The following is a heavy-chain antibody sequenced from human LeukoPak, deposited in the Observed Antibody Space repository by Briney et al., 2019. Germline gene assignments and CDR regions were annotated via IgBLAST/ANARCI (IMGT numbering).Heavy chain of an antibody. Sequence: AGRSLRLSCAASGFTFSSYGMHWVRQAPGKGLEWVAVIWYDGSNKYYADSVKGRFTISRDNSKNTLYLQMNSLRAEDTAVYYCAREGGDGPYFDYWGQGTLVTVSS. J-gene: IGHJ4*02. CDR2: IWYDGSNK. V-gene: IGHV3-33*01. CDR1: GFTFSSYG. CDR3: AREGGDGPYFDY. D-gene: IGHD2-21*02.